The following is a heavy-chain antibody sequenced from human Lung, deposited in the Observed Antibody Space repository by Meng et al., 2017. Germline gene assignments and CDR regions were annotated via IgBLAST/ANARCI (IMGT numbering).Heavy chain of an antibody. D-gene: IGHD4/OR15-4a*01. CDR3: VRAWDSGGSFDSFPNY. CDR1: GYSFTDYH. V-gene: IGHV1-2*04. J-gene: IGHJ4*02. CDR2: MNPKSGGT. Sequence: QVQLVQSGAEVKKPGASVKVSCKGSGYSFTDYHVHWVRQAPGQGLEWMGWMNPKSGGTNSGQRFQGWVTMTRDTSISTAYMELNRLKSDDTAIYYCVRAWDSGGSFDSFPNYWGQGTLVTVSS.